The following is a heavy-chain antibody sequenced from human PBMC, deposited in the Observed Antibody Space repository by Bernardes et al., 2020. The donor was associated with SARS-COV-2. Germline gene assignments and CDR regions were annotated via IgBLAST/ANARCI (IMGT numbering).Heavy chain of an antibody. D-gene: IGHD1-26*01. CDR3: ARSIGGIVAAGKY. V-gene: IGHV1-69*13. J-gene: IGHJ4*02. CDR1: GGTFSSYA. Sequence: SVKVSCKASGGTFSSYAISWVRQAPGQGLEWMGGIIPIFGTANYAQKLQGRVTITADESTSTAYMELSSLRSEDTAVYYCARSIGGIVAAGKYWGQGTLVTVSS. CDR2: IIPIFGTA.